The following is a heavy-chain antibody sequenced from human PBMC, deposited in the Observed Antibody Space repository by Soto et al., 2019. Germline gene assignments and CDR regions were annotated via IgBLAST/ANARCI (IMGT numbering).Heavy chain of an antibody. CDR1: GGTFSSYT. CDR3: ARAGDSIAVAGLEYFQH. J-gene: IGHJ1*01. D-gene: IGHD6-19*01. V-gene: IGHV1-69*02. Sequence: SVKVSCKASGGTFSSYTISWVRQAPGQGLEWMGKIIPILGIANYAQKFQGRVTITADKSTSTAYMELSSLRSEDTAVYYCARAGDSIAVAGLEYFQHWGQGTLVTVSS. CDR2: IIPILGIA.